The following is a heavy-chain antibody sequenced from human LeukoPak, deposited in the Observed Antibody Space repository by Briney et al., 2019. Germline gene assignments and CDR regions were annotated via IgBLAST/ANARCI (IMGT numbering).Heavy chain of an antibody. J-gene: IGHJ6*02. CDR3: ARHVGVPYYYGMDV. Sequence: PSQTLSLTCTVSGGSISSGDYYWSWIRQPPGKGLEWIGYIYYSGSTNYNPSLKSRVTISVDTSKNQFSLKLSSVTAADTAVYYCARHVGVPYYYGMDVWGQGTTVTVSS. V-gene: IGHV4-61*08. CDR1: GGSISSGDYY. D-gene: IGHD1-26*01. CDR2: IYYSGST.